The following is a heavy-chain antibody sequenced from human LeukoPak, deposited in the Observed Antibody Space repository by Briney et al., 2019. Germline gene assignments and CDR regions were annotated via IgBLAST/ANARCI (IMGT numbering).Heavy chain of an antibody. CDR3: AKAGVRYFDSSGLYAFDF. CDR2: IYYSGST. V-gene: IGHV4-39*01. Sequence: SETLSLTCAVSGGSISSTSYYWAWIRQPSGKGLEWIGTIYYSGSTYHNPSLKSRVTLSVDTSRNQFSLRLSSVDAADTAVYYCAKAGVRYFDSSGLYAFDFWGQGTTVTVSS. J-gene: IGHJ3*01. CDR1: GGSISSTSYY. D-gene: IGHD3-22*01.